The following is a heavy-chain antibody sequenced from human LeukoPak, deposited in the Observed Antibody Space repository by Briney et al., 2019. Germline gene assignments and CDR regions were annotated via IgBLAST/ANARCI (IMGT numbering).Heavy chain of an antibody. Sequence: PSETLSLTCAVYGGSFSGYYWSWIRHPPGKGLEWIGEINHSGSTNYNPSLKSRVTISVDTSKNQFSLKLSSVTAADTAVYYCARGRYCSGGSCYFFGDYWGQGTLVTVSS. CDR1: GGSFSGYY. CDR3: ARGRYCSGGSCYFFGDY. CDR2: INHSGST. D-gene: IGHD2-15*01. V-gene: IGHV4-34*01. J-gene: IGHJ4*02.